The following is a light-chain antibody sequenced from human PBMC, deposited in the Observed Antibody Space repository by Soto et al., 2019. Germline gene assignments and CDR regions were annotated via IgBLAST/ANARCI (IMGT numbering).Light chain of an antibody. J-gene: IGLJ1*01. CDR3: SSYTNIATRV. Sequence: QSALTQPASVSGSPGQSITISCTGSRNDVGAYKFVSWYQQFAGKAPRLIIYEVSHRPSGVSDRFSASKSGNTASLTISGLQTEDESDYYCSSYTNIATRVFGTGTKLTVL. V-gene: IGLV2-14*01. CDR1: RNDVGAYKF. CDR2: EVS.